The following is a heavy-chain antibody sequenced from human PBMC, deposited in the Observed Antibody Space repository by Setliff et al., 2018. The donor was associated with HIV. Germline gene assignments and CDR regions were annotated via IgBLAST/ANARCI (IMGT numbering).Heavy chain of an antibody. D-gene: IGHD2-21*01. V-gene: IGHV3-7*01. Sequence: GGSLRLSCAASGFMFGVDWMSWVRQTPGKGLEWVASVTPDGGDKYYANSMRGRFTISRDNGKNAVHLQMNSLTAEDTALYYCVRDLARVIAHWGQGTLVTVSS. J-gene: IGHJ4*02. CDR3: VRDLARVIAH. CDR2: VTPDGGDK. CDR1: GFMFGVDW.